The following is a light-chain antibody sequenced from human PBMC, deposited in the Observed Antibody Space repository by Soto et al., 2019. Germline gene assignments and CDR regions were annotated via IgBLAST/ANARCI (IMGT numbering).Light chain of an antibody. CDR3: QHRSNWPRT. CDR2: DAS. J-gene: IGKJ2*01. Sequence: EIVLTQSPATLSLSPGERATLSCRASQSVSTNLAWYQQKPGQAPRLLIYDASNRATCIPARFSGSGSGTDFTLTISSLEPEDFAVYYCQHRSNWPRTFGQGTNLEIK. V-gene: IGKV3-11*01. CDR1: QSVSTN.